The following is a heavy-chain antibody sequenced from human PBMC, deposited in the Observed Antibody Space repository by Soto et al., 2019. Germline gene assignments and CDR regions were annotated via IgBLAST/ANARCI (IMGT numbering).Heavy chain of an antibody. V-gene: IGHV4-30-4*01. D-gene: IGHD3-22*01. J-gene: IGHJ6*02. CDR2: IYYSGST. Sequence: PSETLSLTCTFTGGSISSGDYYWSWISQPAGKGLEWIAYIYYSGSTYYNPSLESRGTISVDTSKNQFSLKLSSVTAAVTAVYYCARGDDYDSSGYYYAHYYYGMDVWGQGTTVTVSS. CDR3: ARGDDYDSSGYYYAHYYYGMDV. CDR1: GGSISSGDYY.